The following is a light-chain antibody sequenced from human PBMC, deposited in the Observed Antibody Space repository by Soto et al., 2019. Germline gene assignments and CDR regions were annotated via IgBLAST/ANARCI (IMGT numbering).Light chain of an antibody. CDR3: SSYTSSSRVI. CDR1: SGDVGGYYY. CDR2: EVS. J-gene: IGLJ2*01. V-gene: IGLV2-14*01. Sequence: HSALTQPASVSGSPGQSITISCTGTSGDVGGYYYVSWYQQLPGKAPKLMISEVSNRPSGVSNRFSGSKSGNTASLTISGLQAEDEADYYCSSYTSSSRVIFGGGTKVTVL.